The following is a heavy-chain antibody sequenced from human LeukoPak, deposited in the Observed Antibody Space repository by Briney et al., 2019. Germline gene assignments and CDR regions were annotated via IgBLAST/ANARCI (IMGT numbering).Heavy chain of an antibody. CDR2: IKSDGSSS. CDR1: GFTFSSYFW. J-gene: IGHJ4*02. D-gene: IGHD4-23*01. Sequence: PGGSLRLSCAASGFTFSSYFWMHWVRQAPGKGLVWVSRIKSDGSSSTYADSVKGRFTISRDNAKNSLYLQMNTLRAEDTAVYYCVRDLYLGGYSSFTYWGQGTLVTVSS. V-gene: IGHV3-74*01. CDR3: VRDLYLGGYSSFTY.